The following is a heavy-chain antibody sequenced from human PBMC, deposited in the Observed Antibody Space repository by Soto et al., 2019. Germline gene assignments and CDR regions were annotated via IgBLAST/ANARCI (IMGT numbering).Heavy chain of an antibody. D-gene: IGHD1-1*01. V-gene: IGHV4-4*07. CDR1: GASISGVY. CDR3: VRDGTKTLRDWFDP. CDR2: IYATGTT. Sequence: SETLSLTCTVSGASISGVYWSWIRKSAGKGLEWIGLIYATGTTDYNPSLKSRVMMSVDTSKKQFSLKLRSVTAADTAVYYCVRDGTKTLRDWFDPWGQGISVTVSS. J-gene: IGHJ5*02.